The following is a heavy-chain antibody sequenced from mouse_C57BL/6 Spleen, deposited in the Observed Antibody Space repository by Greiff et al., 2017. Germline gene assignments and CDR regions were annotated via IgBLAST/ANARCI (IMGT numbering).Heavy chain of an antibody. D-gene: IGHD1-1*01. Sequence: VQLQQSGAELVRPGASVTLSCKASGYTFTDYEMHWVKQTPVHGLEWIGAIDPETGGTAYNQKFKGKAILTADKSSSTAYMELRSLTSEDSAVYYCTRGKGYYGSSWFADWGQGTLVTVSA. V-gene: IGHV1-15*01. CDR2: IDPETGGT. CDR1: GYTFTDYE. CDR3: TRGKGYYGSSWFAD. J-gene: IGHJ3*01.